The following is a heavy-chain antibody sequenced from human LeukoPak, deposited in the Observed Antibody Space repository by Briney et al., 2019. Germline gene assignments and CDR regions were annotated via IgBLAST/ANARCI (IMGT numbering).Heavy chain of an antibody. CDR2: IYYSGST. CDR1: GGSISSHY. Sequence: SETLSLTCTVSGGSISSHYWSWIRQPPGKGLEWIGYIYYSGSTNYNPSLKSRVTISVDTSKNQFSLKLSSVTAADTAVYYCARVIGRLYAGLYYYYYMDVWGKGTTVTVSS. J-gene: IGHJ6*03. V-gene: IGHV4-59*11. D-gene: IGHD2-2*02. CDR3: ARVIGRLYAGLYYYYYMDV.